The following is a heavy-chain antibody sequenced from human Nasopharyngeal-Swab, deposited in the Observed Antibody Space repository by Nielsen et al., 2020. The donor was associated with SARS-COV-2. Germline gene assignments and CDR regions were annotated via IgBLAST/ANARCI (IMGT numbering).Heavy chain of an antibody. J-gene: IGHJ6*03. CDR1: GFTFSSYS. CDR3: ARYGAGGSRITMVRGYMDV. Sequence: GESLKISCAASGFTFSSYSMNWVRQAPGKGLEWVSSISSSSSYIYYADSVKGRFTISRDNAKNSLYLQMNSLRAEDTAVYYCARYGAGGSRITMVRGYMDVWGKGTTITVSS. D-gene: IGHD3-10*01. V-gene: IGHV3-21*01. CDR2: ISSSSSYI.